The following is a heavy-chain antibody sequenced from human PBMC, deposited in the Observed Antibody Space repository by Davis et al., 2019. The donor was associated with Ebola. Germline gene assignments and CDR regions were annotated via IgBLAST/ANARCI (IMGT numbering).Heavy chain of an antibody. Sequence: SETLSLTCTVSGGSISSGDYYWSWIRQPPGKGLEWIGYIYYSGSTYYNPSLKSRVTISVDTSKNQFSLQLNSVTPEDTAVYYCAVEMATIGLFDYWGQGTLVTVSS. V-gene: IGHV4-30-4*01. CDR2: IYYSGST. CDR3: AVEMATIGLFDY. CDR1: GGSISSGDYY. J-gene: IGHJ4*02. D-gene: IGHD5-24*01.